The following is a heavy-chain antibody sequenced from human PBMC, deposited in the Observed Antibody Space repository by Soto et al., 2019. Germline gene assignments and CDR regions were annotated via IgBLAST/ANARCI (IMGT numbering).Heavy chain of an antibody. D-gene: IGHD2-8*02. CDR3: AKATAPGGGAFDI. J-gene: IGHJ3*02. CDR1: GFTFSSYA. CDR2: ISGSGGGT. V-gene: IGHV3-23*01. Sequence: GGSLRLSCAATGFTFSSYAMSWVRQAPGKGLEWVPVISGSGGGTYYADSVKGRFTISRDNSKNTVFLQMNSLTAGDTAVYYCAKATAPGGGAFDISGQGTMVTVS.